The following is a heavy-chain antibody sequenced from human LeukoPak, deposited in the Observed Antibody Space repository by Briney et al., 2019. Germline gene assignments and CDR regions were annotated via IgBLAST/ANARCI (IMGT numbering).Heavy chain of an antibody. D-gene: IGHD5-24*01. CDR2: INPNSGGT. CDR1: GNTFTGYY. V-gene: IGHV1-2*02. J-gene: IGHJ4*02. CDR3: ARSPRLQLGGSYY. Sequence: GASVKVSCKASGNTFTGYYMHWVRQAPGQGLEWMGWINPNSGGTNYAQKFQGRVTMTRDTSISTAYMELSRLRSDDTAVYYCARSPRLQLGGSYYWGQGTLSPSPQ.